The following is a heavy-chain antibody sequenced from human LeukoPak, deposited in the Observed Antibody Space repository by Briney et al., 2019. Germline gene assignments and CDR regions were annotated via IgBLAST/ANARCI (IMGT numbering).Heavy chain of an antibody. J-gene: IGHJ4*02. CDR1: RYTFTIYG. Sequence: GASVKVSRKASRYTFTIYGISWVRQAPGQGRERMGWISASNGNTTYAQKLQGRVTMTTETSTSRAYMELRSLRSDDTAVYYCAGGQQRGRVPDDYWGQRTLVTVSS. V-gene: IGHV1-18*01. CDR3: AGGQQRGRVPDDY. D-gene: IGHD6-25*01. CDR2: ISASNGNT.